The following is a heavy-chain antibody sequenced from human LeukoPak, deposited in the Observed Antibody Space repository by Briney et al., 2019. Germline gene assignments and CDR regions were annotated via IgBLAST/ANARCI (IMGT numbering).Heavy chain of an antibody. Sequence: PGGSLRLSCAASGFTFSSYSMNWVRQAPGKGLEWVSSISSSSSYIYYADSVKGRFTISRDNAKNSLYLQMNSLRAEDTAVYYCARGSYYYDSSGYFVYWGQGTLVTVSS. CDR2: ISSSSSYI. D-gene: IGHD3-22*01. V-gene: IGHV3-21*01. CDR3: ARGSYYYDSSGYFVY. J-gene: IGHJ4*02. CDR1: GFTFSSYS.